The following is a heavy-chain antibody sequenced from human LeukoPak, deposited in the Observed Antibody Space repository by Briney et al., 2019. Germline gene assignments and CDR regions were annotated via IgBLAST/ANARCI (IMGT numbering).Heavy chain of an antibody. CDR3: AKHRGSFFEAFDI. CDR1: GGSISSYY. J-gene: IGHJ3*02. Sequence: SETLSLTCTVSGGSISSYYWSWIRQPAGKGLEWIGSIYSDGTTYYNPSLKSRVSISADTSKNHFSLWLSSVTAADMAVYYCAKHRGSFFEAFDIWGQGTAVSVSS. V-gene: IGHV4-59*05. D-gene: IGHD1-26*01. CDR2: IYSDGTT.